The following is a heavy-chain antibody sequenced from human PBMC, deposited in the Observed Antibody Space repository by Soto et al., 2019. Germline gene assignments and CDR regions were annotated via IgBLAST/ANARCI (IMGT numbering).Heavy chain of an antibody. J-gene: IGHJ6*02. D-gene: IGHD2-2*02. V-gene: IGHV1-58*01. CDR2: IVVGSGNT. Sequence: GASVKVSCKASGFTFTSSAVQWVRQARGQRLEWIGWIVVGSGNTNYAQKFQERVTITRDMSTSTAYMELSSLRSEDTAVYYCAAVSVCSSTSCYTGGWANYYYYYGMDVWGQGTTVTVSS. CDR3: AAVSVCSSTSCYTGGWANYYYYYGMDV. CDR1: GFTFTSSA.